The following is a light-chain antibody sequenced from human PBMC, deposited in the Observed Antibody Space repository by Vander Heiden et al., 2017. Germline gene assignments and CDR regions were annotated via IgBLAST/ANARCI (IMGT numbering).Light chain of an antibody. CDR3: QQRSNWSPGSIT. V-gene: IGKV3-11*01. CDR1: QSVSSY. J-gene: IGKJ5*01. CDR2: DAS. Sequence: EIVLTQSPATLALSPGESAPLSCRASQSVSSYLAWYQQKPGQAPRPPSYDASNRATGTPARLSGSGSGTDFTLTISSLEPEDFAVYYCQQRSNWSPGSITFGQGTRLEIK.